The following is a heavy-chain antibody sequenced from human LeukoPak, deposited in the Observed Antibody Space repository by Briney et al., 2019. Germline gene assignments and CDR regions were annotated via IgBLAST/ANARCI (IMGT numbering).Heavy chain of an antibody. J-gene: IGHJ4*02. CDR3: AKWGDYDVLTGYYDSDY. D-gene: IGHD3-9*01. Sequence: PGRSLRLSCAASGFTFSSYAMSWVRQAPGKGLEWVSAVSGRDTSTYYTDSVKGRFTTSRDNSKNTLYLQMNSLSAEDTAIYYCAKWGDYDVLTGYYDSDYWGQGTLVTVSS. CDR1: GFTFSSYA. CDR2: VSGRDTST. V-gene: IGHV3-23*01.